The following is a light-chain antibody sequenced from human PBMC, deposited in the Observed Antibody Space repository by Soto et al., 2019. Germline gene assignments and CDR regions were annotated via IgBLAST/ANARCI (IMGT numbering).Light chain of an antibody. CDR2: DAS. Sequence: DIQMTQSPSSLSASAGDRVTITCRASQSISSYLNWYQVKPGKAPKLLMHDASSLESGVPSRFSGSASGTEFTLTISSLQPDDFATYFCQQYSTYSWTFGQGTKVDIK. CDR1: QSISSY. J-gene: IGKJ1*01. V-gene: IGKV1-5*01. CDR3: QQYSTYSWT.